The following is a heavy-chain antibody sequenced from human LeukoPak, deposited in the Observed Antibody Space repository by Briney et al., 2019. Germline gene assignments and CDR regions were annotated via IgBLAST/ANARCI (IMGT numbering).Heavy chain of an antibody. D-gene: IGHD5-12*01. V-gene: IGHV4-61*01. CDR2: IYYSGST. J-gene: IGHJ4*02. CDR3: ARVSYSGYDFDY. CDR1: GGSLSSGSYY. Sequence: PSETLSLTCTVSGGSLSSGSYYWSWIRQPPGKGLEWIGYIYYSGSTNYNPSLKSRVTISVDTSKNQFSLKLSSVTAADTAVYYCARVSYSGYDFDYWGQGTLVTVSS.